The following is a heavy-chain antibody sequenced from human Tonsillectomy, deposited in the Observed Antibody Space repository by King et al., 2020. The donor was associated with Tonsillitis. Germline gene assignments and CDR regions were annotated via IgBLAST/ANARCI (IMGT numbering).Heavy chain of an antibody. Sequence: VQLVESGGGLIQPGGSLRLSCAAPGLIVSSNYMSWVRQAPGKGLEWVSVLYNSGAKYYADSLKGRFTISRDNSKHTLFLEMNGLRAEDTAIYYCARDRFGDYTRWGQGTLVTVSS. CDR2: LYNSGAK. J-gene: IGHJ4*02. D-gene: IGHD4-17*01. V-gene: IGHV3-53*01. CDR1: GLIVSSNY. CDR3: ARDRFGDYTR.